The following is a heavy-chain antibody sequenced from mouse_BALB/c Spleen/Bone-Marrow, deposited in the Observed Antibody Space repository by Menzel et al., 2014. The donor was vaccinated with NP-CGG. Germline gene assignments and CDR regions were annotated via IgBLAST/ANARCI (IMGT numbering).Heavy chain of an antibody. V-gene: IGHV1-14*01. CDR1: GYTFTSYV. Sequence: VQLQQSGPGLVKPGASVKMSRKASGYTFTSYVMHWVKQKPGQGLEWIGNINPYNDGTKYNEKFKGKATLTSDKFSSTAYMELGSLTSEDSAVYYCARSLYGSDWYFDVWGAGTTVTVSS. D-gene: IGHD2-2*01. CDR3: ARSLYGSDWYFDV. J-gene: IGHJ1*01. CDR2: INPYNDGT.